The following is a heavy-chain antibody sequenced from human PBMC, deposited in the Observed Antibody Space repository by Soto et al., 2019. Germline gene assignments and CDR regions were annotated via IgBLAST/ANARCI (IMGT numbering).Heavy chain of an antibody. D-gene: IGHD2-15*01. CDR1: GSGFISSG. V-gene: IGHV1-58*02. CDR2: IVVASGQT. CDR3: SADRPDIGVGWWV. J-gene: IGHJ6*02. Sequence: SVKVSCKASGSGFISSGIQWVRQAHGQRLGWIGWIVVASGQTNYAQNFRGRVAITRDTSTATAYIELTGLTSEDTAVYFCSADRPDIGVGWWVWGQGTTVTSP.